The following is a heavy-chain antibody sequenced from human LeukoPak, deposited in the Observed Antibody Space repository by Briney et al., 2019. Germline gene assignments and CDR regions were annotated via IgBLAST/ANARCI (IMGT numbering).Heavy chain of an antibody. V-gene: IGHV3-21*01. CDR1: GFTFSSYT. D-gene: IGHD2-21*02. Sequence: KPGGSLRLSCAASGFTFSSYTMNWVRLAPGKGLEWVSSISRSNIYKYYADSVKGRFTISRDNSKNTLYLQMNSLRAEDTAVYYCAKDLEPYLVVTAIHPDYWGQGTLVTVSS. J-gene: IGHJ4*02. CDR2: ISRSNIYK. CDR3: AKDLEPYLVVTAIHPDY.